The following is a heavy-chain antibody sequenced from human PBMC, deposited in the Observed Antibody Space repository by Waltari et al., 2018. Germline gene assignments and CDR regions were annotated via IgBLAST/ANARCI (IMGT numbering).Heavy chain of an antibody. CDR1: GYTFTDYY. D-gene: IGHD3-22*01. CDR2: VDPEDGET. Sequence: EVQLVQSGAEVKKPGATVKISCKASGYTFTDYYMHWVQQAPGKGLEWMGRVDPEDGETINAEKFQGRVTITADTSTDTAYMELSSLRSEDTAVYYCATLDRYYDSSGNLGAFDIWGQGTMVTVSS. CDR3: ATLDRYYDSSGNLGAFDI. V-gene: IGHV1-69-2*01. J-gene: IGHJ3*02.